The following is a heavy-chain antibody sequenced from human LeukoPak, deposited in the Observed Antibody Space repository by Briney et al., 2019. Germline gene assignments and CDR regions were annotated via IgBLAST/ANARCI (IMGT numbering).Heavy chain of an antibody. CDR2: IYYSGCT. V-gene: IGHV4-39*07. J-gene: IGHJ6*03. D-gene: IGHD3-9*01. CDR3: ARDLYYDILTGYRLGVYYYYMDV. CDR1: GVSISSSSRY. Sequence: ASETLSLTCSVSGVSISSSSRYWGWIRQPPGKGLEWIGSIYYSGCTYYNPSLKSRFTISVDKSKNQFSLKLSSVTAADTAVYYCARDLYYDILTGYRLGVYYYYMDVWGKGTTVTISS.